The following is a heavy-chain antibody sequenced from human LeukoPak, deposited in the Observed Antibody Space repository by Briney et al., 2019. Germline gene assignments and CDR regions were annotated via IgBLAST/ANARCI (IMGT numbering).Heavy chain of an antibody. CDR1: GYTFTSYA. Sequence: ASVKVSCKASGYTFTSYAMHWVRQAPGQRLEWMGWINAGNGNTKYSQKLQGRVTITRDTSASTAYMELSSLRSEDTAVYYCARPPAAAKREKYYFDYWGQGTLVTVSS. V-gene: IGHV1-3*01. CDR2: INAGNGNT. CDR3: ARPPAAAKREKYYFDY. J-gene: IGHJ4*02. D-gene: IGHD6-13*01.